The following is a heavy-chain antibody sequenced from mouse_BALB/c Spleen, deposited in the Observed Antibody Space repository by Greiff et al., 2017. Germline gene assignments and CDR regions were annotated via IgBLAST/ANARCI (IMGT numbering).Heavy chain of an antibody. CDR1: GFTFSSYY. CDR3: ARKVDYDDAMDY. J-gene: IGHJ4*01. Sequence: EVQVVESGGGLVKLGGSLKLSCAASGFTFSSYYMSWVRQTPEKRLELVAAINSNGGSTYYPDTVKGRFTISRDNAKNTLYLQMSSLKSEDTALYYCARKVDYDDAMDYWGQGTSVTVSS. CDR2: INSNGGST. V-gene: IGHV5-6-2*01. D-gene: IGHD2-4*01.